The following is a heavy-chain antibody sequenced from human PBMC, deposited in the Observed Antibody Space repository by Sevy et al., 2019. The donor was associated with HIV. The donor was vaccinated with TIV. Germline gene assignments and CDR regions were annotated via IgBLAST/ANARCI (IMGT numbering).Heavy chain of an antibody. V-gene: IGHV1-2*02. CDR3: ARNGIHTPAFDI. Sequence: ASVKVSCKASGYTFTGYYMHWVRQAPGQGLEWMGWINPNSGGTNYAQKFQGRVTMTRDTSISPAYMELSRLRSDDTAVYYCARNGIHTPAFDIWGQGTMVTVSS. CDR1: GYTFTGYY. CDR2: INPNSGGT. J-gene: IGHJ3*02.